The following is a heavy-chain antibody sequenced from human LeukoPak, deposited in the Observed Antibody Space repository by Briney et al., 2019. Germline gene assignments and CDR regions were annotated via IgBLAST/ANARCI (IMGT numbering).Heavy chain of an antibody. CDR3: ARFRYYYDTGVYFDY. Sequence: PGRSLRLSCAASGFNFNTYVMHWVRQAPGKGLEWVAVISYDGSNIYYADSVKGRFTISRDNSKNTLYLQMNSLRAEDTAVYYCARFRYYYDTGVYFDYWGQGTLVTVSS. V-gene: IGHV3-30*14. D-gene: IGHD3-22*01. J-gene: IGHJ4*02. CDR1: GFNFNTYV. CDR2: ISYDGSNI.